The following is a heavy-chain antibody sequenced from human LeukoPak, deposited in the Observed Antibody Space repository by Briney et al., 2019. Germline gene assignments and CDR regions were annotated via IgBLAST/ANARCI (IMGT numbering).Heavy chain of an antibody. V-gene: IGHV1-18*01. J-gene: IGHJ4*02. CDR3: ASSDYFSSGSYLFDY. D-gene: IGHD1-26*01. Sequence: ASVKVSCKASGYTFTSYGISWVRQAPGQGLEWMGWISAYNGNTNYAQKLQGRVTMTTDTSTSTAYMELRSLRSDDTAVYYCASSDYFSSGSYLFDYWGQGTLVTVSS. CDR1: GYTFTSYG. CDR2: ISAYNGNT.